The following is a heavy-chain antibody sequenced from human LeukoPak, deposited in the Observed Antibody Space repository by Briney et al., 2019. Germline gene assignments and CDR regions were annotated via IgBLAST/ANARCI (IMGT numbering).Heavy chain of an antibody. CDR1: GFTFSSYG. J-gene: IGHJ4*02. CDR2: ISYDGSNK. V-gene: IGHV3-30*03. CDR3: ATTRRMLVVAATPLDY. Sequence: PGGSLRLSCAASGFTFSSYGTHWVRQAPGKGLEWVAVISYDGSNKYYADSVKGRFTISRDNSKNTLYLQMNSLRAEDTAVYYCATTRRMLVVAATPLDYWGQGTLVTVSS. D-gene: IGHD2-15*01.